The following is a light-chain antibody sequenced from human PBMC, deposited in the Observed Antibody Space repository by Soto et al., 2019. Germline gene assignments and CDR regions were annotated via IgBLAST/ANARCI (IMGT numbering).Light chain of an antibody. J-gene: IGKJ1*01. CDR1: QSVSNNY. CDR3: QQYGSSGT. CDR2: GAS. V-gene: IGKV3-20*01. Sequence: EIVLTQSPGTLSLSPGERATLSCRASQSVSNNYLARYQQKPGQAPRLLIYGASNMATVIPDRFSGGGSGTDFTLTSSRLEPEDFAVYYCQQYGSSGTFGQGTKVEIK.